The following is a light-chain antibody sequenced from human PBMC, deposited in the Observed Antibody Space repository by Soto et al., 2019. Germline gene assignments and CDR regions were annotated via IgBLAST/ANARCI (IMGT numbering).Light chain of an antibody. J-gene: IGLJ2*01. CDR1: GSNIGASFD. CDR2: GRN. V-gene: IGLV1-40*01. Sequence: QSVLTQPPSVSGAPGQRLTISCTGSGSNIGASFDVQWYQQLPGRAPKLLIFGRNNRPSGVPDRFSASKSGTSASLAITGRRSEDEAVYFCQSYDNTLGGHVVFGGGTKLTVL. CDR3: QSYDNTLGGHVV.